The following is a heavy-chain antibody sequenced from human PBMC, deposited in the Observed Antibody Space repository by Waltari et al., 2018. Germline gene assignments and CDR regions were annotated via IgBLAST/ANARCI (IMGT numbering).Heavy chain of an antibody. Sequence: EVQLVEYGGGLEKPGGSLRLSCAASGFTFSHAWMNWVRQATGKGLEWVGRSKSKMDGWTAYYAAPRKGRFTISRVDSKNMLFLQMNSLKTEDTAIYYCTTDGSGDYYYVSSGYFDYWGQGTLVTVSS. D-gene: IGHD3-22*01. V-gene: IGHV3-15*07. CDR1: GFTFSHAW. CDR3: TTDGSGDYYYVSSGYFDY. CDR2: SKSKMDGWTA. J-gene: IGHJ4*02.